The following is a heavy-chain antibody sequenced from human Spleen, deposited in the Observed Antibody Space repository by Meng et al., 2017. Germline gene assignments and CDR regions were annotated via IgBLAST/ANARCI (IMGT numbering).Heavy chain of an antibody. V-gene: IGHV3-23*01. CDR2: ISGSGGSV. CDR3: AKDLTPMVLNDAFDI. D-gene: IGHD5-18*01. Sequence: GESLKISCAASGFTFSSYAMSWVRQAPGKGLEWVSGISGSGGSVYHADSVKGRFTISRDNSKKTLYMQMYSLRAEDTAVYYCAKDLTPMVLNDAFDIWGQGTMVTVSS. J-gene: IGHJ3*02. CDR1: GFTFSSYA.